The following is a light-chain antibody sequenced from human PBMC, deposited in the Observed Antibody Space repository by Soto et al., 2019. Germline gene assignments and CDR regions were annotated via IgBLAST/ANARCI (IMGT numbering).Light chain of an antibody. CDR1: ESINGF. CDR3: QQSFSMPFT. V-gene: IGKV1-39*01. J-gene: IGKJ3*01. Sequence: DLQMTQSPSSLSASVGDRVTITCRASESINGFINWYQQKPGRAPKLLIYTTPSLQSGVPSRFSGSGSGPEFTLTISSLQHEDIATYYCQQSFSMPFTFGLGTKVDIK. CDR2: TTP.